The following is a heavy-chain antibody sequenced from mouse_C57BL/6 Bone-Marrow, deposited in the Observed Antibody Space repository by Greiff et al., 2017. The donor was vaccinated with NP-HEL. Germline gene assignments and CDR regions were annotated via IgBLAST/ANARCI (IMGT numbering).Heavy chain of an antibody. CDR3: ARFCDHYYGSSYAMDY. D-gene: IGHD1-1*01. V-gene: IGHV1-69*01. J-gene: IGHJ4*01. CDR1: GYTFTSYW. Sequence: QVQLQQSGAELVMPGASVKLSCKASGYTFTSYWMHWVKQRPGQGLEWIGEIDPSDSYTNYNQKFKGKSTLTVDKSSSTAYMQLSSLTSEDSAVYYCARFCDHYYGSSYAMDYWGQGTSVTVSS. CDR2: IDPSDSYT.